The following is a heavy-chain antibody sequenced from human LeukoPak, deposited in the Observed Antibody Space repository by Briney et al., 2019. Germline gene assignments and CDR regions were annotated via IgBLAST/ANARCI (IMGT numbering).Heavy chain of an antibody. CDR3: ARGTRPHSGYYY. CDR2: IYSGGST. CDR1: GFTVSSNY. Sequence: SGGSLRLSCAASGFTVSSNYMSWVRQAPGKGLEWVSVIYSGGSTYYADSVKGRFTISRDNSKNTLYLQMNSLRAEDTAVYYCARGTRPHSGYYYWGQGTLVTVSS. J-gene: IGHJ4*02. V-gene: IGHV3-66*01. D-gene: IGHD3-22*01.